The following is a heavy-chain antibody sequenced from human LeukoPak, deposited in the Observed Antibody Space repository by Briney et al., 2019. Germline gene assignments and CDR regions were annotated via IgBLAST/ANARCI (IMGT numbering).Heavy chain of an antibody. Sequence: TGGSLRLSCAASGFNFDDYTMHWVRQAPGKGLEWVSLVAWDGGGTFFADSVKGRFTVSRDNSKNSLSLYMNSLTTEDTALYYCVRGHGYNLEDYFDNWGQGPWSPSPQ. D-gene: IGHD5-24*01. V-gene: IGHV3-43*01. CDR3: VRGHGYNLEDYFDN. J-gene: IGHJ4*02. CDR1: GFNFDDYT. CDR2: VAWDGGGT.